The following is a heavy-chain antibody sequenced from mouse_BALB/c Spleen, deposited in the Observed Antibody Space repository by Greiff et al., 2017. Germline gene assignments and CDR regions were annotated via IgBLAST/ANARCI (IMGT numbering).Heavy chain of an antibody. D-gene: IGHD1-1*01. Sequence: VKLMESGAELVRPGSSVKISCKASGYAFSSYWMNWVKQRPGQGLEWIGQIYPGDGDTNYNGKFKGKATLTADKSSSTAYMQLSSLTSEDSAVYFCARSGGLYGYFDYWGQGTTLTVSS. J-gene: IGHJ2*01. CDR2: IYPGDGDT. CDR1: GYAFSSYW. CDR3: ARSGGLYGYFDY. V-gene: IGHV1-80*01.